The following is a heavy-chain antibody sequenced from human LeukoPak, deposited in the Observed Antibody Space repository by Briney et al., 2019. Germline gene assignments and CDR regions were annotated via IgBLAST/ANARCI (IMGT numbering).Heavy chain of an antibody. J-gene: IGHJ4*02. V-gene: IGHV1-69*05. Sequence: SVKVSCKASGGTFSSYAISWVRQAPGQGLEWMGRIIPIFGTANYAQKFQGRVTMTTDTSTSTAYMELRSLRSDDTAVYYCARGQLGYCSSTSCPDFDYWGQGTLVTVSS. CDR1: GGTFSSYA. CDR3: ARGQLGYCSSTSCPDFDY. CDR2: IIPIFGTA. D-gene: IGHD2-2*01.